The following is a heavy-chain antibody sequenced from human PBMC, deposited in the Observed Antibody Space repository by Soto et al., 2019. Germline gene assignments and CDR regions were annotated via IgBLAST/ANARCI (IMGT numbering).Heavy chain of an antibody. J-gene: IGHJ4*02. V-gene: IGHV1-58*01. CDR3: TTEDLVN. CDR2: IVVGSGNT. Sequence: GASVKVSCKASGFTFASSAVHWVRQARGQRLEWIGWIVVGSGNTNYAQKFEERVTITRDMSTSTVYMEMSSLKTEDTGVYYCTTEDLVNWGQGTQVTVSS. CDR1: GFTFASSA.